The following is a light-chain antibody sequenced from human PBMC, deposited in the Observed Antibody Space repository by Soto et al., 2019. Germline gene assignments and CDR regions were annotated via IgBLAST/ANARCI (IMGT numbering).Light chain of an antibody. Sequence: QSVLTQPASVSGSPGQSITFSCTGTSSDIGTFDYVSWYQHHPGKAPKLMIYEVSNRPSGVSNRFSGSKSGNTASLTISGLQAEDEADYYCSSYSTGSTLYVFGNGTKLTVL. V-gene: IGLV2-14*01. CDR3: SSYSTGSTLYV. J-gene: IGLJ1*01. CDR2: EVS. CDR1: SSDIGTFDY.